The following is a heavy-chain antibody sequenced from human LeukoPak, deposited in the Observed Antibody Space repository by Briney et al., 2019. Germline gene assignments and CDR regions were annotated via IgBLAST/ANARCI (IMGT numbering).Heavy chain of an antibody. J-gene: IGHJ4*02. Sequence: PWGSLRLSCAASGFNFSSYDMNWVRQAPGKGLEWVSYISSRSSTKHYADSVKGRFTISRDNAKNTLFLQMNSLRAEDTAVYYCVRYDWNYPDYWGQGTLVTVSS. D-gene: IGHD1-7*01. CDR1: GFNFSSYD. V-gene: IGHV3-48*03. CDR2: ISSRSSTK. CDR3: VRYDWNYPDY.